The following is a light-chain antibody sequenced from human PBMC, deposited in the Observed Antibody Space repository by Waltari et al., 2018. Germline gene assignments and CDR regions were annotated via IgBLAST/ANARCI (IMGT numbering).Light chain of an antibody. CDR3: QTGGHGTWV. CDR1: SGPSSNI. CDR2: VNSDGSH. Sequence: QLVLTQSPSASASLGASVKFTCTLSSGPSSNIIAWHQQQPEKGPMHLMKVNSDGSHSQGDVIPDRFSGSGSGTERYLTIASVQSEDEADYYCQTGGHGTWVFGGGTKLTVL. J-gene: IGLJ3*02. V-gene: IGLV4-69*01.